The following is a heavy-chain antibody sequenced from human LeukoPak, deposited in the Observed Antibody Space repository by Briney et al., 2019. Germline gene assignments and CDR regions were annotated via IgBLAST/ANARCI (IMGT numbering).Heavy chain of an antibody. V-gene: IGHV3-23*01. Sequence: GGSLRLSCTVSGFTLSSYEMTWFRQAPGKGLEWVSSIGYGGSDTHYADSVKGRFTVSRDNSKNSLYLQMNSLRAEDTAVYYCARGGGYYDSSGYDYWGQGTLVTVSS. D-gene: IGHD3-22*01. CDR2: IGYGGSDT. CDR3: ARGGGYYDSSGYDY. J-gene: IGHJ4*02. CDR1: GFTLSSYE.